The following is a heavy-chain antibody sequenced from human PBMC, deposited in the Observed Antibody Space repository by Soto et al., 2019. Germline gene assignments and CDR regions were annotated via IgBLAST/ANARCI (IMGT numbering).Heavy chain of an antibody. CDR3: ERGYYDSSGYYYNYYGMDV. V-gene: IGHV3-30*04. J-gene: IGHJ6*02. CDR1: GFTFSSYA. Sequence: GGSLKLSCAASGFTFSSYAMHWVRQAPGKGLEWVAVISYDGSNKYYADSVKGRFTISRDNSKNTLYLQMNSLRAEDTAVYYCERGYYDSSGYYYNYYGMDVWGQGTTVTVSS. CDR2: ISYDGSNK. D-gene: IGHD3-22*01.